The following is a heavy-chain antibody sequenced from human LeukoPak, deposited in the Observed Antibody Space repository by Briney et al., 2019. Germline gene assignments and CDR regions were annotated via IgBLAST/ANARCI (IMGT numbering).Heavy chain of an antibody. CDR2: IYHSGIYHSGST. J-gene: IGHJ4*02. CDR1: GYSISSGYY. V-gene: IGHV4-38-2*02. D-gene: IGHD4-23*01. CDR3: ARAPFIQSDYGGTFDY. Sequence: PSETLSLTCTVSGYSISSGYYWGWIRQPPVKGLEWIGSIYHSGIYHSGSTYYNPSLKSRVTISGDTSKNQLSLKLSSVTAADTAVYYCARAPFIQSDYGGTFDYWGQGTLVTVSP.